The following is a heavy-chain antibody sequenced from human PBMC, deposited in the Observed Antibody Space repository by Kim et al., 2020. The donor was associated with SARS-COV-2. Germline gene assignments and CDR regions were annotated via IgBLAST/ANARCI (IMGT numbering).Heavy chain of an antibody. CDR2: ISGSGGST. CDR1: GFTFSSYA. CDR3: AKMPNIVVVVAAMREIYFDY. J-gene: IGHJ4*02. Sequence: GGSLRLSCAASGFTFSSYAMSWVRQAPGKGLEWVSAISGSGGSTYYADSVKGRFTISRDNSKNTLYLQMNSLRAEDTAVYYCAKMPNIVVVVAAMREIYFDYWGQGTLVTVSS. V-gene: IGHV3-23*01. D-gene: IGHD2-15*01.